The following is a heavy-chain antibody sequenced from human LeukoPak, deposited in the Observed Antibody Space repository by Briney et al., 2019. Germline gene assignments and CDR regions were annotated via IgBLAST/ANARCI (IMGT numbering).Heavy chain of an antibody. CDR1: GYTFTSYG. V-gene: IGHV1-18*01. D-gene: IGHD3-22*01. CDR2: ISAYNGNT. CDR3: ARVMIVVVITIDYGMDV. Sequence: GASVKVSCKASGYTFTSYGISWVRQAPGQGLEWMGWISAYNGNTNYAQKPQGRVTMTTDTSTSTAYMELRSLRSDDTAVYYCARVMIVVVITIDYGMDVWGQGTTVTVSS. J-gene: IGHJ6*02.